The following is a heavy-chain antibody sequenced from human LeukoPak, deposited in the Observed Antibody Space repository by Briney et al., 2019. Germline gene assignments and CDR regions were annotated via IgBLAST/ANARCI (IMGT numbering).Heavy chain of an antibody. V-gene: IGHV3-23*01. CDR2: ISASAAMT. Sequence: GGSLRLSCAASGFTVSSNYMSWVRQGPGKGLECVSGISASAAMTYYADSVKGRFTVSRDNSNNRLYLQMSGLTAADTAVYYCAKDRSIGTYYTFDHWGQGTLVTVSS. D-gene: IGHD1-26*01. CDR1: GFTVSSNY. J-gene: IGHJ4*02. CDR3: AKDRSIGTYYTFDH.